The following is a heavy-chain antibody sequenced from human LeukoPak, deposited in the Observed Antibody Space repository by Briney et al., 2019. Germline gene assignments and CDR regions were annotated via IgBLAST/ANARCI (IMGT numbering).Heavy chain of an antibody. CDR3: AKCERVPAAYYYYYYMDV. D-gene: IGHD2-2*01. Sequence: PGGFLRFSCAASGFTFSSYGMHWVRQAPGKGLEWVAFIRYDGSNKYYADSVKGRFTISRDNSKNTLYLQMNSLRAEDTAVYYCAKCERVPAAYYYYYYMDVWGKGTTVTVSS. CDR2: IRYDGSNK. CDR1: GFTFSSYG. J-gene: IGHJ6*03. V-gene: IGHV3-30*02.